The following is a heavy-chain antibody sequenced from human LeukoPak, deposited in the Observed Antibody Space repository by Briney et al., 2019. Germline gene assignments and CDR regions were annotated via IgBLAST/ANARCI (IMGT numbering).Heavy chain of an antibody. CDR1: GGAFSSYA. V-gene: IGHV1-69*05. J-gene: IGHJ3*02. Sequence: SVKVSCKASGGAFSSYAISWVRQAPGQGPEWMGRIIPIFGTANYAQKFQGRVTITTDESTSTAYMELSSLRSEDTAVYYCARGGPGYSSSWYPVAFDIWGQGTMVTVSS. CDR2: IIPIFGTA. CDR3: ARGGPGYSSSWYPVAFDI. D-gene: IGHD6-13*01.